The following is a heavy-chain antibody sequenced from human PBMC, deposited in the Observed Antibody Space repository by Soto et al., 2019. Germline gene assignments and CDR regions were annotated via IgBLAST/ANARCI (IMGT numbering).Heavy chain of an antibody. V-gene: IGHV2-5*02. CDR3: ARLFCGGDCFSAFQY. CDR2: IYWDDDK. D-gene: IGHD2-21*02. CDR1: GFSLSTSGVG. J-gene: IGHJ1*01. Sequence: QITLKESGPTLVKPTQTLTLTCTFSGFSLSTSGVGVGWIRQPPGKALEWLALIYWDDDKRYRPSLKSRLTVTKDTSKNQVVLTMTNMDPVDTATYFCARLFCGGDCFSAFQYWGQGTLVTVSS.